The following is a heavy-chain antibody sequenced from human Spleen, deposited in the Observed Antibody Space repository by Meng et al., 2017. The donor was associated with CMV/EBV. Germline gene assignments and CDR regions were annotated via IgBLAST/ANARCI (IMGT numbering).Heavy chain of an antibody. CDR3: AKGSSGYQSHLFDS. V-gene: IGHV1-69*17. J-gene: IGHJ4*02. Sequence: KACGGTFSNYSISWVRQAPGQGLDWMGVIIPIFGIANYAQKFQGRVTITADKSTRTTYMELSSLRSEDTAMYYCAKGSSGYQSHLFDSWGQGTLVTVSS. CDR1: GGTFSNYS. CDR2: IIPIFGIA. D-gene: IGHD3-22*01.